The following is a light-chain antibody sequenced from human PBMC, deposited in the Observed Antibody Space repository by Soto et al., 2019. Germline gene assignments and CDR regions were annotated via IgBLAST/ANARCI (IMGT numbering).Light chain of an antibody. CDR2: AAS. Sequence: IQMAQTPSSLSASVGDRVAITCRADQSISRYLNWYKQKPGEAPELLIYAASTLQSGVPSRFSGSGSGTDFTLTISSLQPEDSAAYYCQQSHSSPLTFGGGSKVDNK. J-gene: IGKJ4*01. CDR3: QQSHSSPLT. V-gene: IGKV1-39*01. CDR1: QSISRY.